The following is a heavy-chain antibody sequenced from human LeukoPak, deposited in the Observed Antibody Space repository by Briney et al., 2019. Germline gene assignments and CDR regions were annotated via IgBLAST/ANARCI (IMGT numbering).Heavy chain of an antibody. CDR1: AFTFSSYA. J-gene: IGHJ4*02. CDR3: AKDLPAMVEPYYFDY. Sequence: GGSLRLSCAASAFTFSSYAMSWVRQAPGKGLEWVSAISGSGGSTYYADSVKGRFTISRDNSKNTLYLQMNSLRAEDTAVYYCAKDLPAMVEPYYFDYWGQGTLVTVSS. V-gene: IGHV3-23*01. CDR2: ISGSGGST. D-gene: IGHD5-18*01.